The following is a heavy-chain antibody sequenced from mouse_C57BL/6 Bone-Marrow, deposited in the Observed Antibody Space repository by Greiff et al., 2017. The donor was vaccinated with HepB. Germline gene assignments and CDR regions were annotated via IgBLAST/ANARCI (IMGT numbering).Heavy chain of an antibody. J-gene: IGHJ2*01. Sequence: EVKLMESGGDLVKPGGSLKLSCAASGFTFSSYGMSWVRQTPDKRLEWVATISSGGSYTYYPDSVKGRFTISRDNAKNTLYLQLSSLKSEDTAMYYCARDYYYGSSPPGYWGQGTTLTVSS. CDR3: ARDYYYGSSPPGY. CDR1: GFTFSSYG. D-gene: IGHD1-1*01. V-gene: IGHV5-6*01. CDR2: ISSGGSYT.